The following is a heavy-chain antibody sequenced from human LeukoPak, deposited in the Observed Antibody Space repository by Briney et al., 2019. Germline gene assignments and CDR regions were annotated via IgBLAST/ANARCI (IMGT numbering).Heavy chain of an antibody. D-gene: IGHD6-13*01. V-gene: IGHV4-34*01. CDR1: GGSFSGYY. CDR3: ARGQQLGSYNWFDP. Sequence: SETLSLTCAVYGGSFSGYYWSWIRQPPGKGLEWIGEINHSGSTNYNPSLKSRVTISVDTSKNQFSLKLSSVTAADTAVYYCARGQQLGSYNWFDPWGQGTLVTVSS. CDR2: INHSGST. J-gene: IGHJ5*02.